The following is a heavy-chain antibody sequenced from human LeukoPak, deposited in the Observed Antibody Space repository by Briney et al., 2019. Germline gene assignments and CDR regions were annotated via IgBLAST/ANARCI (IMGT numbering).Heavy chain of an antibody. Sequence: GASVKVSCKASGYTFTSYYMHWVRQAPGQGLEWMGIINPSGGSTSYAQKFQGRVTMTRDTSTSTVYMELSSLRSEDTAVYYCARATRKDDFWSGYYRYWGQGTLVTVSS. CDR1: GYTFTSYY. J-gene: IGHJ4*02. D-gene: IGHD3-3*01. CDR3: ARATRKDDFWSGYYRY. V-gene: IGHV1-46*01. CDR2: INPSGGST.